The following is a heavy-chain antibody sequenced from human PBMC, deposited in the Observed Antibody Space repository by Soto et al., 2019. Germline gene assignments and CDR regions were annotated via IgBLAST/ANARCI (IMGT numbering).Heavy chain of an antibody. V-gene: IGHV3-15*07. CDR1: GFTFSNAW. J-gene: IGHJ4*02. D-gene: IGHD6-19*01. CDR2: IKSKTDGGTT. Sequence: GGSLRLSCAASGFTFSNAWMNWVRQAPGKGLEWVGRIKSKTDGGTTDYAAPVKGRFTISRDDSKNTLYLQMNSLKTEDTAVYYCTTVVGAVAGTRLIDYWGQGTLVTVSS. CDR3: TTVVGAVAGTRLIDY.